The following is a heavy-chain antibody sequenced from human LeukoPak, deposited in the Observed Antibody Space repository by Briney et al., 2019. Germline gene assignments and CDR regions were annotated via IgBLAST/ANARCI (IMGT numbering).Heavy chain of an antibody. CDR2: IKQEGSEK. J-gene: IGHJ5*02. D-gene: IGHD2-2*01. V-gene: IGHV3-7*01. Sequence: PGGSLRLSCAASGFTFSSYWMSWVRQAPGKGLEWVANIKQEGSEKYYVDSVKGRFTISRDNAKNSLYLQMNSLRAEDTAVYYCARDRHCSSTSCYLWAWFDPWGQGTLVTVSS. CDR3: ARDRHCSSTSCYLWAWFDP. CDR1: GFTFSSYW.